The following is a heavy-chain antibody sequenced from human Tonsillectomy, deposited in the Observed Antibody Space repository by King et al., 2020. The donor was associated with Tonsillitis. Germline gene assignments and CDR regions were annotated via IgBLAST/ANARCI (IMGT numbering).Heavy chain of an antibody. Sequence: VQLVESGGALVQPGGSLRLSCAASGFTFSTYSMNWVRQAPGKGLEWVSYISSSSSTKYYADSVKGRFTISRENAKNSLYLQMNSLRDEDTAVYYCATEYGDFPAYWGQGTLVTVPS. CDR3: ATEYGDFPAY. CDR2: ISSSSSTK. CDR1: GFTFSTYS. V-gene: IGHV3-48*02. D-gene: IGHD4-17*01. J-gene: IGHJ4*02.